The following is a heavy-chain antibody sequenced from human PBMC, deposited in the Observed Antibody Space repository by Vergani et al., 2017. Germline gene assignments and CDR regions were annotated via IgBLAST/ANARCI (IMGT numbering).Heavy chain of an antibody. CDR1: GFTFSSYA. Sequence: EVQLLESGGGLVQPGGSLRISCAASGFTFSSYAMSWVRQAPGKGLEWVSAISESGDNTYYPDPVRGRFTISRDNSKNTVYLQLNSLRAEDTAVYYCAKENGDSFFDYWGQGTLVTVSS. D-gene: IGHD4-17*01. CDR3: AKENGDSFFDY. CDR2: ISESGDNT. J-gene: IGHJ4*02. V-gene: IGHV3-23*01.